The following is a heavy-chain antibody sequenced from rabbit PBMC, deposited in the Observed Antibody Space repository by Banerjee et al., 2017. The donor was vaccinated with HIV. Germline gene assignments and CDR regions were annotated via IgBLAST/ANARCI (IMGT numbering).Heavy chain of an antibody. V-gene: IGHV1S47*01. J-gene: IGHJ2*01. Sequence: QEQLVESGGGLVKPGGTLTLTCIAFGIDFSNYYMCWVRQAPGKRPEWIGCIYTGGGTTYYASWAKGRFTITGSTSLHTVTLQLNSLTVADTATYFCARHAAYVDAGYAFDLWGPGTLVTVS. D-gene: IGHD6-1*01. CDR1: GIDFSNYY. CDR2: IYTGGGTT. CDR3: ARHAAYVDAGYAFDL.